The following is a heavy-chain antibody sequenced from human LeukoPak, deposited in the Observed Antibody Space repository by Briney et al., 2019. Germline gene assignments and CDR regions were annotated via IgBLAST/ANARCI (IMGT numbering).Heavy chain of an antibody. V-gene: IGHV4-61*08. CDR2: IYYSGST. CDR3: ARGPVTSSSWYYFDY. D-gene: IGHD6-13*01. CDR1: GGSISSGGYY. J-gene: IGHJ4*02. Sequence: SQTLSLTCTVSGGSISSGGYYWSWIRQPPGKGLEWIGYIYYSGSTIYNPSLKSRVTISVDSSKNQFSLKLTSVTAADTAVYYCARGPVTSSSWYYFDYWGQGTLVTVSS.